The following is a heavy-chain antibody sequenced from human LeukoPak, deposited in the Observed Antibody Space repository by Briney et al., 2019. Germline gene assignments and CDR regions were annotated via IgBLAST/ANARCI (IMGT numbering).Heavy chain of an antibody. CDR3: AMALRGFWSGYWGPVDY. D-gene: IGHD3-3*01. CDR2: MNPNSGNI. V-gene: IGHV1-8*01. Sequence: ASVEVSCKASGYTFTSYDIKWGRQATGQGVEWMGWMNPNSGNIGYPQKPQLRVTSTRNTSISTDYMELSSLRSEDTDVYSCAMALRGFWSGYWGPVDYWGQGTLVTVSS. J-gene: IGHJ4*02. CDR1: GYTFTSYD.